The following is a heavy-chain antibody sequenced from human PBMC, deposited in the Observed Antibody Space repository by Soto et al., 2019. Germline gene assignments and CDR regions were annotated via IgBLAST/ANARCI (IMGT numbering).Heavy chain of an antibody. CDR1: CGSISSSNW. CDR3: ARDKITVLFDY. D-gene: IGHD3-10*01. Sequence: SETLSLTCAVSCGSISSSNWWSWVRQPPGKGLEWIGEIYHSGSTNYNPSLKSRVTISVDKSKNQFSLKLTSVTAADTAVYYCARDKITVLFDYWGEGPPVTVP. CDR2: IYHSGST. J-gene: IGHJ4*02. V-gene: IGHV4-4*02.